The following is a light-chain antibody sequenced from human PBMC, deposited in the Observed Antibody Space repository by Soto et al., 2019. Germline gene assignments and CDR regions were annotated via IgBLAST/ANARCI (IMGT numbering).Light chain of an antibody. J-gene: IGLJ1*01. CDR1: TSDVGGYNF. V-gene: IGLV2-14*01. Sequence: QSALTQPASVSGSPGQSITISCTGTTSDVGGYNFVSWYQLHPGKAPKLMIFVVSNRPSGVSNRFSGSKSGNTASLTISGLQAEDEADYYCSSYTSSGTRVFGTGTKVTVL. CDR3: SSYTSSGTRV. CDR2: VVS.